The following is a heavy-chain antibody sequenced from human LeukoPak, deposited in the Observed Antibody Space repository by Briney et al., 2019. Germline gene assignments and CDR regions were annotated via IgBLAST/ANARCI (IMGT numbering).Heavy chain of an antibody. D-gene: IGHD1/OR15-1a*01. Sequence: GASVKVSRKASGYTFTGYYMHWVRQAPGQGLEWMGWINPNSGGTNYAQKFQGRVTMTRDTSISTAYMELSRLRSDDTAVYYCARDRNRVGAFDIWGQGTMVTVSS. V-gene: IGHV1-2*02. CDR3: ARDRNRVGAFDI. CDR2: INPNSGGT. CDR1: GYTFTGYY. J-gene: IGHJ3*02.